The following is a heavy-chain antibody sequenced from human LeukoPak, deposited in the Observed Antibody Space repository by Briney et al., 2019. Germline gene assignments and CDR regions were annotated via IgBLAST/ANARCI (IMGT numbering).Heavy chain of an antibody. J-gene: IGHJ4*02. D-gene: IGHD4-23*01. CDR3: ARDLDDYGGNSQDY. CDR2: ISAYNGNT. CDR1: GYTFTSYG. Sequence: GASVKVSCKASGYTFTSYGISWVRQAPGQGNEWMGWISAYNGNTNYAQKLQGRVTMTTDTSTSTAYMELRSLRSDDTAVYYCARDLDDYGGNSQDYWGQGILVTVSS. V-gene: IGHV1-18*01.